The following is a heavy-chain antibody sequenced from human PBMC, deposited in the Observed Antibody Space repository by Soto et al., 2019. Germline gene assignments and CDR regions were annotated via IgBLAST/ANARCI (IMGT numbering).Heavy chain of an antibody. Sequence: EASVKVSCKASGYTFTSYYMHWVRQAPGQGLEWMGIISPSGGSTSYAQKFQGRVTMTRDTSTSTVYMELSSLRSEDTAVYYCASRKGYCGGDCYPTDVWGQGTTVTVSS. CDR3: ASRKGYCGGDCYPTDV. V-gene: IGHV1-46*01. J-gene: IGHJ6*02. D-gene: IGHD2-21*02. CDR1: GYTFTSYY. CDR2: ISPSGGST.